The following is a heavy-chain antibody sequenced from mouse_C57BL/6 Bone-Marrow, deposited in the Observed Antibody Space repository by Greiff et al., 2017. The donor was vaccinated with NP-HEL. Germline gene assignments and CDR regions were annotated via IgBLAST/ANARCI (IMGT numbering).Heavy chain of an antibody. CDR2: IGPNSGGT. D-gene: IGHD1-1*01. CDR3: ARYYYGSSSFDY. J-gene: IGHJ2*01. V-gene: IGHV1-72*01. CDR1: GYTFTSYL. Sequence: QVQLQQSGAELVKPGASVKLSCKASGYTFTSYLMHWVKQRPGRGLEWIGKIGPNSGGTNYNEKFKSKATLTVDKPSSTTYLQLNSLTSEDSAVYYCARYYYGSSSFDYWGQGTTLTVSA.